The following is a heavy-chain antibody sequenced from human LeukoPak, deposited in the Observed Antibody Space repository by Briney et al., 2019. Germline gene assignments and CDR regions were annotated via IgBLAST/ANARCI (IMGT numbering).Heavy chain of an antibody. CDR2: IIPIFGTA. V-gene: IGHV1-69*05. CDR1: GGTFSSYA. CDR3: ARTYYGDSTAVLSY. J-gene: IGHJ4*02. D-gene: IGHD4-17*01. Sequence: ASVKVSCKASGGTFSSYAISWVRQAPGQGLEWMGGIIPIFGTANYAQKFQGRVTITTDESTSTAYMELSSLRSEDTAVYYCARTYYGDSTAVLSYWGQGTLVTVSS.